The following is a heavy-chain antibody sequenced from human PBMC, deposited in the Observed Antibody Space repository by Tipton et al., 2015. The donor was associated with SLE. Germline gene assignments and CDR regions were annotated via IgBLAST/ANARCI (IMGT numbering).Heavy chain of an antibody. CDR2: ISSSSSTI. Sequence: GSLRLSCAASGFTFSSYSMNWVRQAPGKGLEWVSYISSSSSTIYYADSVKGRFTISRDNAKNSLYLQMNSLRAEDTAVYYCARAVADWGWLVAYWGRGTQVTVSS. J-gene: IGHJ4*02. D-gene: IGHD6-19*01. CDR3: ARAVADWGWLVAY. V-gene: IGHV3-48*01. CDR1: GFTFSSYS.